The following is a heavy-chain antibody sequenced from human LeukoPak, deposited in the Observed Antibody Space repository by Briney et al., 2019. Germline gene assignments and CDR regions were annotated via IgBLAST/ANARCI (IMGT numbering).Heavy chain of an antibody. CDR1: GYSFTSYW. CDR2: IYPGDSDT. CDR3: AREIYCSSTSCYKGGNWFDP. V-gene: IGHV5-51*01. D-gene: IGHD2-2*02. Sequence: GESLKISCKGSGYSFTSYWIGWVPQMPGKGLEWMGIIYPGDSDTRYSPSFQGQVTISADKSISTAYLQWSSLKASDTAMYYCAREIYCSSTSCYKGGNWFDPWGQGTLVTVSS. J-gene: IGHJ5*02.